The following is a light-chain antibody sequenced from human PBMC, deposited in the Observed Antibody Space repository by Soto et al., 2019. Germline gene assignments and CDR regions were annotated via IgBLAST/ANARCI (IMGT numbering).Light chain of an antibody. Sequence: QSALTQPPSASGSPGQSVTISCTGASSDLGAYDHVSWYQQRPGKAPKLIVYEVTKRPSGLPDRFSGSKSGNTASLTVSGLQAEDEADYYCSSFAGNNNLFGRGTKLTVL. J-gene: IGLJ2*01. CDR3: SSFAGNNNL. V-gene: IGLV2-8*01. CDR1: SSDLGAYDH. CDR2: EVT.